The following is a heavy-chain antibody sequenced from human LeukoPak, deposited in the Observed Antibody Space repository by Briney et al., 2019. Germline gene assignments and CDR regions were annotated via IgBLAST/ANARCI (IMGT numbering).Heavy chain of an antibody. J-gene: IGHJ4*02. Sequence: SETLSLTCAVYGGSFSGYYWSWIRQPPGKGLEWIGYVFHSGGTNYNPSLKSRVTISVDTSKNQFSLKLSSVTAADTAVYYCARSRSSDYWGQGTLVTVSS. CDR1: GGSFSGYY. D-gene: IGHD6-6*01. V-gene: IGHV4-59*01. CDR3: ARSRSSDY. CDR2: VFHSGGT.